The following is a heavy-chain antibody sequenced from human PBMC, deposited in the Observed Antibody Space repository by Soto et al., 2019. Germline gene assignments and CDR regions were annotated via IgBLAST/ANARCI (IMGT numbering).Heavy chain of an antibody. CDR3: ARGPIRGVQYYFDL. V-gene: IGHV4-4*02. CDR1: GDAISSSYW. CDR2: IFHIGST. D-gene: IGHD3-10*01. J-gene: IGHJ4*02. Sequence: QVQLRESGPGLVKPSGTLSLTCAVSGDAISSSYWWNWVRQSPGRGLEWIGEIFHIGSTNYNPSLKGRLPMSVDKTKNHFSLTLTSVTAADTAVYFCARGPIRGVQYYFDLWGPGTLVAVSS.